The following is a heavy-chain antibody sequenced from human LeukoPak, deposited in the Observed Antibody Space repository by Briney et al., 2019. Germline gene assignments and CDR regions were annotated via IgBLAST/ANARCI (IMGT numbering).Heavy chain of an antibody. D-gene: IGHD3-9*01. J-gene: IGHJ4*02. CDR3: AKVVFVLTNLYCFVC. CDR1: GFTFSSHA. CDR2: ISGSAGGT. V-gene: IGHV3-23*01. Sequence: PRGSLRLSCAASGFTFSSHAMSWVRQAPGKGLEWVSGISGSAGGTYYADSVKGRFTISRDNSKNTLYLQMNSLRAEDPAVYFCAKVVFVLTNLYCFVCWGQGTLITVSS.